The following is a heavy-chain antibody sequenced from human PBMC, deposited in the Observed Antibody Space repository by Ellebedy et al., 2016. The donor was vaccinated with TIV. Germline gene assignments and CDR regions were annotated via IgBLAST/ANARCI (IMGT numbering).Heavy chain of an antibody. J-gene: IGHJ4*02. CDR3: ARDLRVGATRLFDY. D-gene: IGHD1-26*01. Sequence: GESLKISCAASGFTFSSYAMSWVRQAPGKGLEWVSAISGSGGSTYYADSVKGRFTISRDNSKNTLYLQMNSLRAEDTAVYYCARDLRVGATRLFDYWGQGTLVTVSS. V-gene: IGHV3-23*01. CDR1: GFTFSSYA. CDR2: ISGSGGST.